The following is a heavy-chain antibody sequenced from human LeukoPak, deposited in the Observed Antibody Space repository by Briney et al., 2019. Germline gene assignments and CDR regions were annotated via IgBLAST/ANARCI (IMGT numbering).Heavy chain of an antibody. CDR2: IIPIFGTA. Sequence: GASVKVSCKASGYTFTSYAISWVRQAPGQGLEWMGGIIPIFGTANYAQKFQGRVTITADESTSTAYMELSSLRSEDTAVYYCARDRVPLTTVTWNFDYWGQGTLVTVSS. V-gene: IGHV1-69*01. J-gene: IGHJ4*02. CDR3: ARDRVPLTTVTWNFDY. CDR1: GYTFTSYA. D-gene: IGHD4-17*01.